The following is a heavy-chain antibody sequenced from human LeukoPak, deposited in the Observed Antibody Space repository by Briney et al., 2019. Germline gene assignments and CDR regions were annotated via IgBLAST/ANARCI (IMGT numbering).Heavy chain of an antibody. V-gene: IGHV1-24*01. CDR2: FDPEDGET. CDR3: ATDQGSYGFSILTN. J-gene: IGHJ4*02. CDR1: GYTLTELS. D-gene: IGHD5-18*01. Sequence: ASVKVSCKVPGYTLTELSMHWVRQAPGKGLEWMGGFDPEDGETIYAQKFQGRVTMTEDTSTDTAYMELSSLRSEDTAVYYCATDQGSYGFSILTNWGQGTLVTVSS.